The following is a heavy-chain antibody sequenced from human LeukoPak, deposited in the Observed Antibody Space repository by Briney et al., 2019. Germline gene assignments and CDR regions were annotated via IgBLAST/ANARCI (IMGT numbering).Heavy chain of an antibody. D-gene: IGHD3-3*01. V-gene: IGHV3-30*02. J-gene: IGHJ4*02. CDR2: IRYDGSNK. CDR3: AKDQEIFGVVKALDY. CDR1: GFTFSSYD. Sequence: GGSLRLSCAASGFTFSSYDMHWVRQAPGKGLEWVAFIRYDGSNKYYADSVKGRFTISRDNSKNTLYLQMNSLRAEDTAVYYCAKDQEIFGVVKALDYWGQGTLVTVSS.